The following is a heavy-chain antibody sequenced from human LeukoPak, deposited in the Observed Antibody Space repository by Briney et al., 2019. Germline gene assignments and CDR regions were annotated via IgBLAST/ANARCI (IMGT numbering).Heavy chain of an antibody. CDR2: MNPNSGNT. CDR1: GYTFTSYY. CDR3: ARGSSETHAFDI. V-gene: IGHV1-8*03. J-gene: IGHJ3*02. Sequence: ASVKVSCKASGYTFTSYYINWVRQATGQGLEWMGWMNPNSGNTGYAQKFQGRVTITRNTSISTAYMELSSLRSEDTAVYYCARGSSETHAFDIWGQGTMITVSS.